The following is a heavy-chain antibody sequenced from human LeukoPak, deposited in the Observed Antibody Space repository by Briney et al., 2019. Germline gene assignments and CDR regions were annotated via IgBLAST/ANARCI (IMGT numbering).Heavy chain of an antibody. Sequence: GGSLRLSCAASGFTFSSYWMSWVRQAPGKGLEWVANIKQDGSEKYYVDSVKGRFTISRDNAKNSLYLQMNSLRAEDTAVYYCARAQNDWYYDSSGYNQQTYYFDYWGQGTLVTVSS. CDR1: GFTFSSYW. CDR2: IKQDGSEK. V-gene: IGHV3-7*01. D-gene: IGHD3-22*01. CDR3: ARAQNDWYYDSSGYNQQTYYFDY. J-gene: IGHJ4*02.